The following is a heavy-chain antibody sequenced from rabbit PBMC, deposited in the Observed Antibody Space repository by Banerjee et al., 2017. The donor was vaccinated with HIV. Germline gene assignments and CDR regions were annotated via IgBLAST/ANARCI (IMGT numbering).Heavy chain of an antibody. V-gene: IGHV1S45*01. CDR3: ARDSAGVIGWNFGL. J-gene: IGHJ4*01. Sequence: QEQLEESGGDLVKPEGSLTLTCTASGFSFSNKYVMCWVRQAPGKGLEWNACINTSSGSTVYASCAKGRFPISKTSSTTVTLQMASLTAADTAPYFCARDSAGVIGWNFGLWGPGTLVTVS. CDR1: GFSFSNKYV. D-gene: IGHD1-1*01. CDR2: INTSSGST.